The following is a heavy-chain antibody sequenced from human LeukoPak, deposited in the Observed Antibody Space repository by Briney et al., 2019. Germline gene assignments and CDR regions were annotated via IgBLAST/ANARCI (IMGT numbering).Heavy chain of an antibody. J-gene: IGHJ4*02. Sequence: GGSLSLSCAASGFTFSSYAMHWVRQAPGEGLEGVAYISYCGSNKSYADTVTGRITISRDNYKNTMYLQMNRLRAEDTAVYYRARDFAGYRVGGADYWGQGTLVTVSS. V-gene: IGHV3-30-3*01. CDR1: GFTFSSYA. CDR2: ISYCGSNK. D-gene: IGHD1-26*01. CDR3: ARDFAGYRVGGADY.